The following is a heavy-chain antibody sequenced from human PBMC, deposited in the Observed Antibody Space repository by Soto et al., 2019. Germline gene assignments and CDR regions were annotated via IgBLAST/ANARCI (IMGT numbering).Heavy chain of an antibody. V-gene: IGHV1-69*02. CDR2: IIPILGIA. Sequence: ASVKVSCKASGGTFSSYTISWVRQAPGQGLEWMGRIIPILGIANYAQKFQGRVTITADKSTSTAYMELSSLRSEDTAVYYCARTPGPYYYYMDVWGKGTTVTVSS. CDR1: GGTFSSYT. CDR3: ARTPGPYYYYMDV. J-gene: IGHJ6*03.